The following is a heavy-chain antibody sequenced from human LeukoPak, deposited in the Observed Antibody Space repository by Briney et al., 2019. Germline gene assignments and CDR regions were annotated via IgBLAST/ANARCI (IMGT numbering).Heavy chain of an antibody. J-gene: IGHJ4*02. CDR1: GFTFSSYS. D-gene: IGHD5-12*01. CDR3: ARVWLRSFDY. V-gene: IGHV3-48*04. Sequence: GGSLRLSCAASGFTFSSYSMNWVRQAPGKGLEWVSYISSSGTTIYYADSVNGRFAISRDNAKNSLYLQMNSLRAEDTAVYYCARVWLRSFDYWGQGTLVTVSS. CDR2: ISSSGTTI.